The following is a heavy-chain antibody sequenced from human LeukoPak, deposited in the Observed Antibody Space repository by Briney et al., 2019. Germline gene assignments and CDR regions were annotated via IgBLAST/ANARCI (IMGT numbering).Heavy chain of an antibody. Sequence: GGSLRLSCAASGFTFSRYGMHWVRQAPGKGLEWVAFIRYDESDKKYKDSVKGRFTVSKDNSKNTVSLQMHSLRVEDTAVYYCATYYYASGNYYNYIYYWGQGALVTVS. J-gene: IGHJ4*02. D-gene: IGHD3-10*01. CDR1: GFTFSRYG. CDR3: ATYYYASGNYYNYIYY. CDR2: IRYDESDK. V-gene: IGHV3-30*02.